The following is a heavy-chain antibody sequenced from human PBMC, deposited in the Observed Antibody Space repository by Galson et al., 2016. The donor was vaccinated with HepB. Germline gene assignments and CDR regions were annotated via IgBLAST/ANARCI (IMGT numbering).Heavy chain of an antibody. CDR1: GYTFITKW. J-gene: IGHJ4*03. D-gene: IGHD1-26*01. V-gene: IGHV5-51*01. CDR3: ATRGSYGDFDY. Sequence: SGAEVKKSGESLQISCKASGYTFITKWIGWVRQMYGQGLEWMGIIYPGYSETRYSPSFQGQVTFSADKAISTAYLQWSSLKASDTAMYYCATRGSYGDFDYWGQGTTVTVSS. CDR2: IYPGYSET.